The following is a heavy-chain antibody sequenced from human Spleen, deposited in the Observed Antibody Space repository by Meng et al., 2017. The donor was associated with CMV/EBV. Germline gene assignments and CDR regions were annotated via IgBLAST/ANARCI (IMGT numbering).Heavy chain of an antibody. D-gene: IGHD3-3*01. CDR2: ISGSSSYI. J-gene: IGHJ4*02. CDR1: KFTLNTYS. Sequence: GESLKISCTASKFTLNTYSMNWVRQAPGKGLEWVSSISGSSSYIYYADSVKGRFTISRDTSRNTVFLQMDSLRAEDTAVYYCAKGWKWGNGYYASDYWGQGTLVTVSS. CDR3: AKGWKWGNGYYASDY. V-gene: IGHV3-21*01.